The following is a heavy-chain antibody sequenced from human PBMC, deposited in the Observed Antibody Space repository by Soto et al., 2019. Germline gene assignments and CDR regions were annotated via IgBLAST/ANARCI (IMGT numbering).Heavy chain of an antibody. CDR3: VRDQSVAGPTTLFDP. V-gene: IGHV3-74*01. CDR2: INSEGSSV. CDR1: GFQLRNYW. J-gene: IGHJ5*02. Sequence: GGSLRLSCAASGFQLRNYWMHWFRQPPGKGLVWVSRINSEGSSVIYADSVKGRFTVSRDNAKNTLYLQMNNLRAEDTAVYYCVRDQSVAGPTTLFDPRGQGVLVTVSS. D-gene: IGHD6-19*01.